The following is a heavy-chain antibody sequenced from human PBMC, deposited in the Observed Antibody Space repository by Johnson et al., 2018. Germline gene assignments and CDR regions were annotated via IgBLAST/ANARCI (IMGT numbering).Heavy chain of an antibody. D-gene: IGHD6-13*01. CDR2: IAYDGSNQ. Sequence: QVQLVQSGGGVVQPGRSXRLSCAASGFTFTNYGMHWVRQAPGKGLEWVALIAYDGSNQYYANSVKGRFTISRDNSKNTLSLQMNSLRAEDTAVYYCAKDRKTAAGNFDYWGQGVLVIVSS. V-gene: IGHV3-30*18. CDR1: GFTFTNYG. J-gene: IGHJ4*02. CDR3: AKDRKTAAGNFDY.